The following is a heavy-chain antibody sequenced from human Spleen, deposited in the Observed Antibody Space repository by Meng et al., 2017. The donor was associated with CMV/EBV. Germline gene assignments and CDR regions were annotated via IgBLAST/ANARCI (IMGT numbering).Heavy chain of an antibody. CDR3: ARGVLNGENWFDP. CDR1: GGTFSTYS. D-gene: IGHD7-27*01. CDR2: IIPSLNIA. Sequence: SVKVSCKASGGTFSTYSVSWVRQAPGQGLEWMGGIIPSLNIANYAQKFRGRVTITADNADKSTSTAYMELSSLRSEDTAVYYCARGVLNGENWFDPWGQGTLVTVSS. V-gene: IGHV1-69*10. J-gene: IGHJ5*02.